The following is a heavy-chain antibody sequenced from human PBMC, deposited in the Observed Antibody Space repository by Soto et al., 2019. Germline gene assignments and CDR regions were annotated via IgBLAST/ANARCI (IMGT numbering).Heavy chain of an antibody. Sequence: VQLLESGGGLVQPGGSLRLSCAASGFTFSNYAMSWVRQAPGKGLEWVSGITASGGSAYYADSVTGRFSISRDKSKNTLYLQMKSLRVEDTAVYYCAKAQEWALPDEGFDHWGQGTLVTVSS. CDR2: ITASGGSA. CDR3: AKAQEWALPDEGFDH. J-gene: IGHJ4*02. CDR1: GFTFSNYA. D-gene: IGHD1-26*01. V-gene: IGHV3-23*01.